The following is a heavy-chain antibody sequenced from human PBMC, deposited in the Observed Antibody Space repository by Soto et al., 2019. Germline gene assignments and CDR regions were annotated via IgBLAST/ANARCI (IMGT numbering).Heavy chain of an antibody. Sequence: QVQLQESGPGLVKPSETLSLTCTVSGGSISSYYWSWIRQPPGKGLEWMGYIYYSASTNYTPSLKSRVTISVDTSKNQFPLTQRSVTAADTAVYYCARADIVVVPAAAAGDYYFDSWGQGTLVTVSS. D-gene: IGHD2-2*01. CDR3: ARADIVVVPAAAAGDYYFDS. J-gene: IGHJ4*02. CDR1: GGSISSYY. CDR2: IYYSAST. V-gene: IGHV4-59*01.